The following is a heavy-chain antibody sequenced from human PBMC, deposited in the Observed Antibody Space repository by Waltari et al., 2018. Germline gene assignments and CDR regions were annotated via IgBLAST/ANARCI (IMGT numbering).Heavy chain of an antibody. Sequence: EVRLAESGGGLVKPGGSLRLSCPASGFDFSDYALNWVRQAPGTGLEWVSSIGGTHSNIFYADSVKGRFTVSRDNAKNSLYFQMDNLRAEDSGLYYCTRDLYGSGGDWFDPWGQGTLVTVSS. D-gene: IGHD3-10*01. V-gene: IGHV3-21*01. CDR3: TRDLYGSGGDWFDP. CDR2: IGGTHSNI. J-gene: IGHJ5*02. CDR1: GFDFSDYA.